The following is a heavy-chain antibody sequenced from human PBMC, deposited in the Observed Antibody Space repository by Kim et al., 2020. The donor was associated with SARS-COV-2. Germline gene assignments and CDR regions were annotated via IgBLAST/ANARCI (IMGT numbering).Heavy chain of an antibody. Sequence: SVKGRLTISRDHSKNTLYLQMNSLQAEDTAVYYCAKAPTAMVHPYWYFDLWGRGTLVTVSS. D-gene: IGHD5-18*01. J-gene: IGHJ2*01. CDR3: AKAPTAMVHPYWYFDL. V-gene: IGHV3-23*01.